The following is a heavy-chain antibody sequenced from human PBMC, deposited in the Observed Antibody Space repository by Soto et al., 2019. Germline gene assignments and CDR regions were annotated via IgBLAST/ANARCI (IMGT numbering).Heavy chain of an antibody. CDR3: AKATTYGGCFHRFDY. Sequence: GGSLRLSCAASGFTFTDYALSWVRQAPGKGLEWVATISGIGGSTYLADSVKGRLSISRDNSKNTVSLLMNSLTADDTAVYYCAKATTYGGCFHRFDYCGHGARFTVSS. D-gene: IGHD2-15*01. CDR2: ISGIGGST. J-gene: IGHJ4*01. V-gene: IGHV3-23*01. CDR1: GFTFTDYA.